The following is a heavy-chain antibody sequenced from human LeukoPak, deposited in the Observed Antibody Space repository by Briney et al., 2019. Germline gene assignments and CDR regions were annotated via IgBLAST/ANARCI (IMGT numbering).Heavy chain of an antibody. CDR2: INPSGGST. CDR1: GYTFTSYY. D-gene: IGHD3-10*01. Sequence: ASVKVSCKASGYTFTSYYMHWVRQAPGQGLEWMGIINPSGGSTSYAQKFQGRVTMTRDTSTSTVYMELSSLRSEDTAVYYCARDAYYYGSGDLLGGYYYGMDVWGQGTTVTVSS. CDR3: ARDAYYYGSGDLLGGYYYGMDV. V-gene: IGHV1-46*01. J-gene: IGHJ6*02.